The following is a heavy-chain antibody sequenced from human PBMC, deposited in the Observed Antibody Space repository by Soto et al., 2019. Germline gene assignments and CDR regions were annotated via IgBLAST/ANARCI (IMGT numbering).Heavy chain of an antibody. CDR1: GFSLATTGVD. Sequence: GASVVHPTGTRTQPCPFSGFSLATTGVDMGWVRQPPGTALEFLAVIYWNDDKRYSPSLRNRLTITKAASRNQVVLQMTDMDPVDTPPYHCSHSDHPAYLHHSFDYWGQGTLVTVSS. J-gene: IGHJ4*02. CDR3: SHSDHPAYLHHSFDY. V-gene: IGHV2-5*01. CDR2: IYWNDDK.